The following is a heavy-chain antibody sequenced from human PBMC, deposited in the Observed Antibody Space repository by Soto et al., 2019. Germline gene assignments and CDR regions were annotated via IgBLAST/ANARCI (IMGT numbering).Heavy chain of an antibody. CDR3: ARSVKQTWLPDF. V-gene: IGHV1-3*01. D-gene: IGHD5-12*01. J-gene: IGHJ1*01. Sequence: ASVKVSGKASGFSFIDYSILWVRQAPGQSLEWLGWINAGNGNTKYSHKFQDRVTSTSYTSATTTYMELRSLRSEDTAVFYCARSVKQTWLPDFWGQGTLVTVSS. CDR2: INAGNGNT. CDR1: GFSFIDYS.